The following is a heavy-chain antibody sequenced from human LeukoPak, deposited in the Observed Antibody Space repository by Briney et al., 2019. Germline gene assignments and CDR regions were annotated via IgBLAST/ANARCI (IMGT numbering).Heavy chain of an antibody. J-gene: IGHJ6*02. V-gene: IGHV3-21*01. D-gene: IGHD5-24*01. CDR3: ARGRDGYNYDYYYYYGMDV. CDR1: GFTFSSYS. Sequence: PGGSLRLSCAASGFTFSSYSMNWVRQAPGKGLEWVSSISSSSSYIYYADSVKGRFTISRDNAKNSLYLQMNSLRAEDTAVYYCARGRDGYNYDYYYYYGMDVWGQGTTVTVSS. CDR2: ISSSSSYI.